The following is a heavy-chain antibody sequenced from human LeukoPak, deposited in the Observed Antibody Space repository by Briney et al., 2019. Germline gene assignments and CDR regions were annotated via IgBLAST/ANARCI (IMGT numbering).Heavy chain of an antibody. J-gene: IGHJ4*02. CDR3: ARDRTPFEYSSSPSDY. V-gene: IGHV1-2*02. D-gene: IGHD6-6*01. CDR2: INPNSGGT. CDR1: GYTFTGYY. Sequence: ASVKVSCKASGYTFTGYYMHWVRQAPGQGLEWMGWINPNSGGTNYAQKFQGRVTMTRDTSISTAYMELSRLRSDDTAVHYCARDRTPFEYSSSPSDYWGQGTLVTVSS.